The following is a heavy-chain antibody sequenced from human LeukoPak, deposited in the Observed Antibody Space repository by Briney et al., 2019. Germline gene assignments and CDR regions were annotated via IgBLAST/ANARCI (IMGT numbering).Heavy chain of an antibody. J-gene: IGHJ3*02. V-gene: IGHV4-59*02. CDR2: IDDSGNT. CDR1: GGSVSNYF. Sequence: PSETLSLTCTVSGGSVSNYFWSWIRRPPGKGLEWFGYIDDSGNTDYNPSLKSHVSISIAKSKNQFSLKLTSVTAADTAMYYCARSDYYGSGSHTVFDAFDIWGQGTRVTVSS. D-gene: IGHD3-10*01. CDR3: ARSDYYGSGSHTVFDAFDI.